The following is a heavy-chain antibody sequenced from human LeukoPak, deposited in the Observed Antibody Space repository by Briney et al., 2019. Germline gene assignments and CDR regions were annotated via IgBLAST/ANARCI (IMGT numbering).Heavy chain of an antibody. D-gene: IGHD3-10*01. CDR3: ARARGWFGALRGYFDY. J-gene: IGHJ4*02. CDR2: INHSGST. V-gene: IGHV4-34*01. CDR1: GGSFSGYY. Sequence: SETLSLTCAVYGGSFSGYYWSWIRQPPGKGLEWIGEINHSGSTNYNPSLKSRVTISVDTSKNQFSLKLSSVTAADTAVYYCARARGWFGALRGYFDYWGQGTLVTVSS.